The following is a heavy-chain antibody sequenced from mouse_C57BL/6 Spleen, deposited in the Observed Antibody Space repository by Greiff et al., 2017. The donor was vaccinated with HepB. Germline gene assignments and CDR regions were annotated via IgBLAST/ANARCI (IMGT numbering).Heavy chain of an antibody. D-gene: IGHD2-1*01. V-gene: IGHV10-1*01. Sequence: EVKLVESGGGLVQPKGSLKLSCAASGFSFNTYAMNWVRQAPGKGLEWVARIRSKSNNYATYYADSVKDRFTISRDDSESMLYLQMNNLKTEDTAMYYCVRPPRGYGNYVWFAYWGQGTLVTVSA. CDR1: GFSFNTYA. CDR2: IRSKSNNYAT. CDR3: VRPPRGYGNYVWFAY. J-gene: IGHJ3*01.